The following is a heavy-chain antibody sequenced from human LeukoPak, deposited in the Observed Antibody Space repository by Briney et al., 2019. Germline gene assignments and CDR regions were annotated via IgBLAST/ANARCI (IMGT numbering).Heavy chain of an antibody. CDR2: IYYSGST. J-gene: IGHJ4*02. CDR1: GGSISSYY. CDR3: ASSYRGYFDY. Sequence: PSETLSLTCAVSGGSISSYYWSWIRQPPGKGLEWIGYIYYSGSTNYNPSLKSRVTISVDTSKNQFSLKLSSVTAADTAVYYCASSYRGYFDYWGQGTLVTVSS. V-gene: IGHV4-59*08.